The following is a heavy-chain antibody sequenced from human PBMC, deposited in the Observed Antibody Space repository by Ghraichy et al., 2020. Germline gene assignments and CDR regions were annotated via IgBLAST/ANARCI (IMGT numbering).Heavy chain of an antibody. D-gene: IGHD6-19*01. CDR1: GYTFTSYG. CDR3: ARDLSFIAVAGTGLDY. Sequence: ASVKVSCKASGYTFTSYGISWVRQAPGQGLEWMGWISAYNGNTNYAQKLQGRVTMTTDTSTSTAYMELRSLRSDDTAVYYCARDLSFIAVAGTGLDYWGQGTLVTVSS. V-gene: IGHV1-18*01. CDR2: ISAYNGNT. J-gene: IGHJ4*02.